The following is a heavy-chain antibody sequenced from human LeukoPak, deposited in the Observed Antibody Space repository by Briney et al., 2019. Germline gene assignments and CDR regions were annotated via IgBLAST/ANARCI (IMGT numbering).Heavy chain of an antibody. CDR2: IRYDGSNK. V-gene: IGHV3-30*02. CDR3: AKDPWANWNYVGYFQH. J-gene: IGHJ1*01. Sequence: GGSLRLSCAASGFTFSSYGMHWVRQAPGKGLEWVAFIRYDGSNKYYADSVKGRFTISRDNSKNTLYLQMNSLRAEDTAVYYCAKDPWANWNYVGYFQHWGQGTLVTVSS. CDR1: GFTFSSYG. D-gene: IGHD1-7*01.